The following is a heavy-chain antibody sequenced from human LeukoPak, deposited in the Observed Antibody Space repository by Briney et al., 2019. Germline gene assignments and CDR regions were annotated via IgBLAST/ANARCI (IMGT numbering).Heavy chain of an antibody. CDR1: GFTFSDYY. Sequence: PGGSLRLSCAASGFTFSDYYMSWIRQAPGKGLEWVSYISSSSSYTNYADSVKGRFTISRDNAKNSLYLHMNSLRTEDTAVYYCAKMSGSAIFDYWGQGTLVTVSS. D-gene: IGHD1-26*01. CDR2: ISSSSSYT. CDR3: AKMSGSAIFDY. J-gene: IGHJ4*02. V-gene: IGHV3-11*03.